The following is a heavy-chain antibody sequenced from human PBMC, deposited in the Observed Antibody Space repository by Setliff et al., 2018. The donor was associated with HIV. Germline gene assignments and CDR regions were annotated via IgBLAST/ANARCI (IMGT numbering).Heavy chain of an antibody. V-gene: IGHV4-39*02. CDR2: IYYSGDT. CDR1: GGSINSTSYY. Sequence: SETLSLTCIVSGGSINSTSYYWGWIRQPPGQGLEWIGSIYYSGDTFYNTSLKTRITISVDTSKNHLSLKVSSLTAADTAVYYCARIAFWAAAGINYYYYMDVWGKGTTVTVSS. J-gene: IGHJ6*03. D-gene: IGHD6-13*01. CDR3: ARIAFWAAAGINYYYYMDV.